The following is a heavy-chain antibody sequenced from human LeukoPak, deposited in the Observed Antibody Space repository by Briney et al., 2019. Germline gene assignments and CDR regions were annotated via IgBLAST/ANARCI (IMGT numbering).Heavy chain of an antibody. V-gene: IGHV1-18*01. CDR3: ARDGQGQYGDYVLFYH. Sequence: ASVKVSCKAAGGTFSSYAISWVRQAPGQGLEWMGWISAYDGNTNYAQKLQGRVTMTTDPATSTAYMELRSLRSDDTAVYYCARDGQGQYGDYVLFYHWGQGTLVTVSS. D-gene: IGHD4-17*01. J-gene: IGHJ4*02. CDR2: ISAYDGNT. CDR1: GGTFSSYA.